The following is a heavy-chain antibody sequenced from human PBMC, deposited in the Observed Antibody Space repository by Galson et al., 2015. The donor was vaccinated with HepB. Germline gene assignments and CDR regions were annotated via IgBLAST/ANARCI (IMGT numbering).Heavy chain of an antibody. Sequence: SLTCTVSGGSISSSSYYWGWIRQPPGKGLEWIGSIYYSGSTYYNPSLKSRVTISVDTSKNQFSLKLSSVTAADTAVYYCARLPLYCSSTSCYSTHFDYWGQGTLVTVSS. CDR2: IYYSGST. J-gene: IGHJ4*02. CDR1: GGSISSSSYY. CDR3: ARLPLYCSSTSCYSTHFDY. D-gene: IGHD2-2*01. V-gene: IGHV4-39*01.